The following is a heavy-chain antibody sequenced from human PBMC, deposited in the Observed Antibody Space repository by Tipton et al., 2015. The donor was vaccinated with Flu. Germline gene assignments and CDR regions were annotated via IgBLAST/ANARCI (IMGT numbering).Heavy chain of an antibody. J-gene: IGHJ4*02. CDR3: ARLAYGSGTYFFDY. V-gene: IGHV4-59*08. D-gene: IGHD3-10*01. CDR1: GGSISAYS. CDR2: IFYSGST. Sequence: LRLSCTVSGGSISAYSWSGIRQPPGNALEWIGYIFYSGSTDYNPSLKSRVTILVDTSKNQFSLKLSSLTAADSAVYFCARLAYGSGTYFFDYWGQGTLVTVSS.